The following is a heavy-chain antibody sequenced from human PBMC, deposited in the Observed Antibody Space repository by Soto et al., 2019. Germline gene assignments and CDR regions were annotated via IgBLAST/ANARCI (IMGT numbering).Heavy chain of an antibody. V-gene: IGHV4-59*08. J-gene: IGHJ3*02. CDR1: GGSISGSY. D-gene: IGHD2-15*01. CDR3: AKRYCSGGSCYATHAFDI. CDR2: IYYSGNT. Sequence: QVQLQESGPGLVKPSETLSLTCTVSGGSISGSYWSWIRQAPGKGLEWIGYIYYSGNTNYNPSLKSRVTISVDTSKHQFSLKVRSVTAADTAVYYCAKRYCSGGSCYATHAFDIWGQGTMVTVSS.